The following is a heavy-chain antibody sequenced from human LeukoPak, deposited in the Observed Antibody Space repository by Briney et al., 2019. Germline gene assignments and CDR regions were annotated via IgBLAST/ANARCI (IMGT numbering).Heavy chain of an antibody. Sequence: SDTLSLTCAVYGGSFSGYYWSWIRQPPGKGLEWIGEINHSGSTNNNPSLKSRVTISVDTSKNQFSLKLSSVTAGDTAVYYCARGRRMDYYDSSGYHIHYFDYWGQGTLVTVSS. J-gene: IGHJ4*02. CDR3: ARGRRMDYYDSSGYHIHYFDY. CDR1: GGSFSGYY. CDR2: INHSGST. D-gene: IGHD3-22*01. V-gene: IGHV4-34*01.